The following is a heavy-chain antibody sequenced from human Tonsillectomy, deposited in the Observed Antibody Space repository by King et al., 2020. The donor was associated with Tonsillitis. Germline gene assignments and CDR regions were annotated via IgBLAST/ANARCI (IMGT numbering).Heavy chain of an antibody. V-gene: IGHV1-3*01. CDR3: ARDGIRTYFDY. Sequence: VQLVQSGAEVKEPGASVKVSCKASGYTFTTYAVHWVRQAPGQGLEWMGWISAANGNTKYSQKFQGRVTVTRDTSASTAYMELRSLRSEETAVYYCARDGIRTYFDYWGQGSLVTVSS. CDR1: GYTFTTYA. J-gene: IGHJ4*02. CDR2: ISAANGNT. D-gene: IGHD1-26*01.